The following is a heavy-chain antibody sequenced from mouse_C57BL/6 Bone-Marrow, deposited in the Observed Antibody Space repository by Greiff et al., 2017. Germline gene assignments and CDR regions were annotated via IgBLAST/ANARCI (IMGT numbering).Heavy chain of an antibody. CDR2: IYPRDGST. J-gene: IGHJ2*01. CDR3: ARCYYGSSYSYYFDY. V-gene: IGHV1-85*01. D-gene: IGHD1-1*01. CDR1: GYTFTSYD. Sequence: VMLVESGPELVKPGASVKLSCKASGYTFTSYDINWVKQRPGQGLGWIGWIYPRDGSTKYNEKFKGKATLTVDTSSSTAYMELHSLTSEDSAVYFCARCYYGSSYSYYFDYWGQGTTLTVSS.